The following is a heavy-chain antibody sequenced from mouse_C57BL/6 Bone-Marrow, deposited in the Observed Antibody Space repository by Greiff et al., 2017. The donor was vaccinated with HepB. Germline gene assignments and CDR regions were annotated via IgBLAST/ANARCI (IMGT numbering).Heavy chain of an antibody. V-gene: IGHV1-59*01. CDR3: ARPPYSNYGSWFAY. CDR1: GYTFTSYW. CDR2: IDPSDSYT. D-gene: IGHD2-5*01. Sequence: QVQLKQSGAELVRPGTSVKLSCKASGYTFTSYWMHWVKQRPGQGLEWIGVIDPSDSYTNYNQKFKGKATLTVDTSSSTAYMQLSSLTSEDSAVYYGARPPYSNYGSWFAYWGQGTLVTVSA. J-gene: IGHJ3*01.